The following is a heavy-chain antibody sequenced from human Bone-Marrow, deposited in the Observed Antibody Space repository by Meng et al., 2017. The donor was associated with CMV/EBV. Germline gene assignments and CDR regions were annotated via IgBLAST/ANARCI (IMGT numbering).Heavy chain of an antibody. Sequence: YYWGWIRQPPGKGLEWIGEINHSGSTNYNPSLKSRVTISVDTSKNQFSLKLSSVTAADTAVYYCARGRTKNAYYYGSGSYCRVPFDYWGQGTLVTVSS. CDR1: YY. J-gene: IGHJ4*02. D-gene: IGHD3-10*01. CDR2: INHSGST. V-gene: IGHV4-34*01. CDR3: ARGRTKNAYYYGSGSYCRVPFDY.